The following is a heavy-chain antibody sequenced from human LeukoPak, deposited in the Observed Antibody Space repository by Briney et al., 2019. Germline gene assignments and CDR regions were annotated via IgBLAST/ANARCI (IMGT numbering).Heavy chain of an antibody. CDR2: IYYSGST. CDR3: ARVLYEGYFDY. Sequence: SETLSLTCTVSGGSISSGDYYWSWIRQPPGRGLEWIGYIYYSGSTYYNPSLKSRVTISVDTSKNQFSLKLSSVTAADTAVYYCARVLYEGYFDYWGQGTLVTVSS. CDR1: GGSISSGDYY. V-gene: IGHV4-30-4*01. J-gene: IGHJ4*02. D-gene: IGHD5/OR15-5a*01.